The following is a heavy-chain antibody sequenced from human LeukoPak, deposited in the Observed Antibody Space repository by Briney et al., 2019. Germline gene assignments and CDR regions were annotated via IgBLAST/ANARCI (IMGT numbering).Heavy chain of an antibody. CDR3: ARDRWGCSGGSCYRDY. CDR2: ISSSSSYI. D-gene: IGHD2-15*01. J-gene: IGHJ4*02. Sequence: GGSLRLSCAASGLTFSSYSMNWVRQAPGKGLEWVSSISSSSSYIYYADSVKGRFTISRDNAKNSLYLQMNSLRAEDTAVYYCARDRWGCSGGSCYRDYWGQGTLVTVSS. CDR1: GLTFSSYS. V-gene: IGHV3-21*01.